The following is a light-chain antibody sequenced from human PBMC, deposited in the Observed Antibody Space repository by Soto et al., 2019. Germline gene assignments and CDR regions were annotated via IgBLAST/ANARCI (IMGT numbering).Light chain of an antibody. CDR2: EDT. J-gene: IGLJ1*01. Sequence: QSALTQPASVSGSPGQSITISCTGSSSDVGNYNLVSWYQQHTGKAPKLMIYEDTKWPSGVSNRFSGSKSGNTAYLTISGLQAEDEADYYCWSYAVGRTYVFGTGTNVTVL. CDR3: WSYAVGRTYV. V-gene: IGLV2-23*01. CDR1: SSDVGNYNL.